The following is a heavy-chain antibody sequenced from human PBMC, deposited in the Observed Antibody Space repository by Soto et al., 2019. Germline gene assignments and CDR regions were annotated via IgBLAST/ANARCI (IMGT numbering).Heavy chain of an antibody. CDR3: ARDDHTYGVY. D-gene: IGHD2-21*01. J-gene: IGHJ4*02. Sequence: GGSLRLSCAASGFSFRDYFMSWIRQAPGKGLEWVSYIGPYGNSIYYADSVKGRFTISRDDATNSLHLHMNSLRTDDTAVYYCARDDHTYGVYWGQGTLVTVSS. V-gene: IGHV3-11*01. CDR2: IGPYGNSI. CDR1: GFSFRDYF.